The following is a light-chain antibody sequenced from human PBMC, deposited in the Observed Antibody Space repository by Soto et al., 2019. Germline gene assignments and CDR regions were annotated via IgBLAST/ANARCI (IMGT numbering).Light chain of an antibody. V-gene: IGLV2-14*01. J-gene: IGLJ2*01. CDR1: SSDVGGYRF. CDR2: EVN. CDR3: SSKSIGTNPML. Sequence: QSALTQPASVSGSPGQSITISCTGTSSDVGGYRFVSWYQHHPGKAPILILYEVNNRPSGVSNRFSGSKSGNTASLTISGLPPEDESHYYCSSKSIGTNPMLFGGGTKRTVL.